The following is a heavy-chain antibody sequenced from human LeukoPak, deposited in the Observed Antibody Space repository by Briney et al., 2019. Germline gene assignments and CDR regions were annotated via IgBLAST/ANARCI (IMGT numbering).Heavy chain of an antibody. CDR2: IKHDGSEK. J-gene: IGHJ3*02. D-gene: IGHD6-19*01. Sequence: GGSLRLSCAASGFTFSTSWMSWVRQAPGKGLEWVANIKHDGSEKYYVDSVKGRFTISGDNFDNSLFLQMNSLRAEDTAVYYCARVRSSGWYLAFDICGQGTMVTVSS. CDR1: GFTFSTSW. CDR3: ARVRSSGWYLAFDI. V-gene: IGHV3-7*01.